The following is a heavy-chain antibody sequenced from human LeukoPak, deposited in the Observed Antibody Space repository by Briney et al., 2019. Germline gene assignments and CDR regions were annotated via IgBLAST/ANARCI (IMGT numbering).Heavy chain of an antibody. CDR1: GYSISSGYY. CDR3: ARQGRWLQTAPDY. CDR2: IYHSGST. J-gene: IGHJ4*02. Sequence: PSETLSLTCAVSGYSISSGYYWGWIRQPPGKGLEWIGSIYHSGSTYYNPSLKSRVTISVDTSKNQFSLKLSSVTAADTAVYYCARQGRWLQTAPDYWGQGTLVTVSS. D-gene: IGHD5-24*01. V-gene: IGHV4-38-2*01.